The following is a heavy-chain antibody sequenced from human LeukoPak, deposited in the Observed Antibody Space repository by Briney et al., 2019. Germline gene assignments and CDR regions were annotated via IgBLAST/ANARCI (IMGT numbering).Heavy chain of an antibody. J-gene: IGHJ4*02. CDR3: ARETTLWYDFWSGYYTYFDY. CDR2: ISAYNGNT. Sequence: ASVKVSCKASGYTFTSYGISWVRQAPGQGLEWMGWISAYNGNTNYAQKLQGRVTMTTDTSTSTAYMELRSLRSDDTAVHYCARETTLWYDFWSGYYTYFDYWGQGTLVTVSS. CDR1: GYTFTSYG. V-gene: IGHV1-18*01. D-gene: IGHD3-3*01.